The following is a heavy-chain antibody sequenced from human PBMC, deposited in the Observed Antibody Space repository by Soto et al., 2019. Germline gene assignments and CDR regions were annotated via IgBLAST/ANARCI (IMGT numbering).Heavy chain of an antibody. D-gene: IGHD3-10*01. V-gene: IGHV3-30*18. CDR3: ANLLGLGYFDY. J-gene: IGHJ4*02. CDR2: ISYDGSNK. Sequence: GGSLRLSCAASGFTFSSYGMHWVRQAPGKGLEWVAVISYDGSNKYYADSVKGRFTISRDNSKNTLYLQMNSLRAEDTAVYYCANLLGLGYFDYWGQGTLVTVSS. CDR1: GFTFSSYG.